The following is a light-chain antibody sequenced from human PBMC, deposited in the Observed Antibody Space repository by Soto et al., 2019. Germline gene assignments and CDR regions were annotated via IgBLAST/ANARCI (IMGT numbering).Light chain of an antibody. J-gene: IGLJ1*01. CDR1: FNDIGAHNY. CDR2: EVT. Sequence: QTVLTQPASVSGSPGQSITISCSGTFNDIGAHNYVSWYQHHPGKAPKRLIYEVTKRPSGVSNRFSGSKSGNTASLTISGLQAEDEADYYCSSYTRTTPLDVLGTGTKLTVL. V-gene: IGLV2-14*01. CDR3: SSYTRTTPLDV.